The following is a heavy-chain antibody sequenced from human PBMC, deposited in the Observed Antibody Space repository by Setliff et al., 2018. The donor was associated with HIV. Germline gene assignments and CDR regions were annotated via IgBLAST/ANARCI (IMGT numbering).Heavy chain of an antibody. Sequence: SETLSLTCTVSGGSISSSSYYWGWIRQPPGKGLEWIGSIYYSGSTYYNPSLKSRVTISVDTSKNQFSLKLSSVTAADTAVYYCAREGDYADFDLWSQGTLVTVSS. CDR3: AREGDYADFDL. D-gene: IGHD4-17*01. V-gene: IGHV4-39*07. CDR2: IYYSGST. J-gene: IGHJ4*02. CDR1: GGSISSSSYY.